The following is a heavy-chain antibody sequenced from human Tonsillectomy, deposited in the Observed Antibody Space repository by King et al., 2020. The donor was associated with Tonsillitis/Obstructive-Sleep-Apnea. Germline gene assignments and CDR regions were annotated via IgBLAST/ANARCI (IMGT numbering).Heavy chain of an antibody. CDR1: GFTFSSYA. V-gene: IGHV3-23*04. CDR3: AKISPPKFWWGRYFDY. J-gene: IGHJ4*02. D-gene: IGHD2-15*01. Sequence: EVQLVESGGGLVQPGGSLRLSCTASGFTFSSYAMSWVRQAPGKGLEWVSAISDSGDNTYYADSVKGRFTISRDTSKNTLYLQMSSLTAEDTAVYYCAKISPPKFWWGRYFDYWGQGTLVTASS. CDR2: ISDSGDNT.